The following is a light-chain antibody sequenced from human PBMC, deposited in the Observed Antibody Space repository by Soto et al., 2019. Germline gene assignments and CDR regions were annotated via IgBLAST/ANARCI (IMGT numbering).Light chain of an antibody. Sequence: DIPMTQSPSSLSASVGDRVTITCRASQSIRSYLNWYQQKPGKAPNLLIYAASSLQSGVPSRFSGSGSGTDSTLTISSLQPEDFATYYCQQSYSTSWTFGQGTTVEIK. V-gene: IGKV1-39*01. CDR3: QQSYSTSWT. CDR1: QSIRSY. CDR2: AAS. J-gene: IGKJ1*01.